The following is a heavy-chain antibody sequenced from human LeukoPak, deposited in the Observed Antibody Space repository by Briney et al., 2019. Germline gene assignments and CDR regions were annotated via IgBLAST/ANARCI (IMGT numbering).Heavy chain of an antibody. Sequence: SETLSLTCAVCGGSFSGYYWSWIRQPPGKGLEWIGEINHSGSTNYNPSLKSRVTISVDTSKNQYSLKLSSVTAADTAVYYCATIFGGSSRGFDYWGQGTLVTVSS. CDR3: ATIFGGSSRGFDY. V-gene: IGHV4-34*01. D-gene: IGHD2-15*01. CDR2: INHSGST. J-gene: IGHJ4*02. CDR1: GGSFSGYY.